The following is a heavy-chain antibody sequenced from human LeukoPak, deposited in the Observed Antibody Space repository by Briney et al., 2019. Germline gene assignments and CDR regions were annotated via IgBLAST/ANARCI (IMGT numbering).Heavy chain of an antibody. V-gene: IGHV4-30-2*01. Sequence: PSETLSLTCTVSGGSISSGGYYWSWIRQAPGKGLEWIGYIYHSGSTYYNPSLKSRVTISVDRSKNQISLKLSSVTAADTAVYYCARDAATTGLPLYYYYMDVWGKGTTVTVSS. J-gene: IGHJ6*03. D-gene: IGHD1-7*01. CDR3: ARDAATTGLPLYYYYMDV. CDR1: GGSISSGGYY. CDR2: IYHSGST.